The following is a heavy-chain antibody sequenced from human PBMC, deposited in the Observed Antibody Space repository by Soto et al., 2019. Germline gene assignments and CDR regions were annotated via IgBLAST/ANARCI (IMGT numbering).Heavy chain of an antibody. CDR2: IHYTGST. Sequence: SETLSLTCTVSGGSIGSSSYYWGWVRQPPGKGLEWIGSIHYTGSTYYDPSLKSRVTISVDTSKNQFSLNLTSVTAADTALYYCATESSGTYRYYFNYWGQGTLVTVSS. CDR3: ATESSGTYRYYFNY. J-gene: IGHJ4*02. V-gene: IGHV4-39*01. D-gene: IGHD3-10*01. CDR1: GGSIGSSSYY.